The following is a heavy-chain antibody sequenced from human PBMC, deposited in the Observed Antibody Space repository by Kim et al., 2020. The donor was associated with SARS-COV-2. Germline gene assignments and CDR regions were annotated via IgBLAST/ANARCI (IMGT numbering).Heavy chain of an antibody. J-gene: IGHJ4*02. CDR3: AKHPTASCYTGLDY. D-gene: IGHD2-2*02. V-gene: IGHV3-23*02. Sequence: GDSGKGRLTISRDNSRDTLFLQMTSLRAEDTAIYYCAKHPTASCYTGLDYWGQGTLVTVSS.